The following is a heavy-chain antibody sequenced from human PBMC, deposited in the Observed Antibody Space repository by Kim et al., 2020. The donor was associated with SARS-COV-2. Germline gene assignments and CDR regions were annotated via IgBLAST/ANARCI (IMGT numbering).Heavy chain of an antibody. V-gene: IGHV3-7*01. J-gene: IGHJ3*02. D-gene: IGHD6-6*01. Sequence: GGSLRLSCAASGFTFSSYWMSWVRQAPGKGLEWVANIKQDGSEKYYVDSVKGRFTISRDNAKNSLYLQMNSLRAEDTAVYYCAREVGIAARFSAFDIWGQGTMVTVSS. CDR1: GFTFSSYW. CDR3: AREVGIAARFSAFDI. CDR2: IKQDGSEK.